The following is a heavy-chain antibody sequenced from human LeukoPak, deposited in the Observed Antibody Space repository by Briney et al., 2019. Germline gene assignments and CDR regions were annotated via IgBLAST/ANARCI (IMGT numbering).Heavy chain of an antibody. D-gene: IGHD6-13*01. Sequence: PSQTLSLTCTVSGGSISSGSYYWSWIRQPAGKGLEWIGRIYTSGSTNYNPSLKSRVTISVDTSKNQFSLKLSSVTAADTAVYYCARGSGSSSDNWFNPWGQGTLVTVSS. J-gene: IGHJ5*02. V-gene: IGHV4-61*02. CDR2: IYTSGST. CDR1: GGSISSGSYY. CDR3: ARGSGSSSDNWFNP.